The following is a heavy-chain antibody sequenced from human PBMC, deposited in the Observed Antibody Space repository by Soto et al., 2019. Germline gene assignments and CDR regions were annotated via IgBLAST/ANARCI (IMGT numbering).Heavy chain of an antibody. J-gene: IGHJ4*02. Sequence: GESLKISCKGSGYSFTSYWISWVRQMPGKGLEWMGRIDPSDSYTNYSPPFQGHVTISADKSVSTACLQWSSLKASDTAMYYCAVHYYDSSGYSGTFDYWGQGTLVTVSS. CDR1: GYSFTSYW. CDR3: AVHYYDSSGYSGTFDY. V-gene: IGHV5-10-1*01. D-gene: IGHD3-22*01. CDR2: IDPSDSYT.